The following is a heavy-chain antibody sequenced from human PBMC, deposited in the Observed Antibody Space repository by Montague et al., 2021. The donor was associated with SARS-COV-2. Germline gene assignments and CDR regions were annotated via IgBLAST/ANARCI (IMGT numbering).Heavy chain of an antibody. Sequence: LSLTCTVSGGSISNYYWSWIRQPPGRGLEWIGYIYYSGSTDYSPSLKSRVTISLDTSKNQFSLKVTSVTAADTAVYYCARGGGYYNYGLDVWGPGTTVTVSS. CDR1: GGSISNYY. D-gene: IGHD3-22*01. CDR3: ARGGGYYNYGLDV. J-gene: IGHJ6*02. V-gene: IGHV4-59*01. CDR2: IYYSGST.